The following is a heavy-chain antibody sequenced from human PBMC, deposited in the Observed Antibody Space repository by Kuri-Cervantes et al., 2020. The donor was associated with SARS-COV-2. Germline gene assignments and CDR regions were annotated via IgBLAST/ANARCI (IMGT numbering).Heavy chain of an antibody. D-gene: IGHD1-26*01. CDR2: FDPEDGET. CDR1: GYTLTELS. Sequence: ASVKVSCKVSGYTLTELSMHWVRQAPGKGLEWMGGFDPEDGETIYAQKFQGRVTMTEDTSTDTAYMKLSSLRSEDTAVYYCATARFQWELLPLSSWGQGTLVTVSS. V-gene: IGHV1-24*01. J-gene: IGHJ5*02. CDR3: ATARFQWELLPLSS.